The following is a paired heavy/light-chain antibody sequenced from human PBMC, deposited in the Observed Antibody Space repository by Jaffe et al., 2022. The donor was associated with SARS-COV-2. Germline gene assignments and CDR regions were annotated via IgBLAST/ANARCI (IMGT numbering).Light chain of an antibody. Sequence: EIVLTQSPGTLSLSPGERATLSCRASQSVTSGYLAWYQQKPGQAPRLLIYGASSRATGIPDRFSGSGSGTDFTLTISRLEPEDFAVYYCQQYGSSPRTFGQGTKVEIK. CDR3: QQYGSSPRT. J-gene: IGKJ1*01. CDR2: GAS. V-gene: IGKV3-20*01. CDR1: QSVTSGY.
Heavy chain of an antibody. CDR1: GFTFDDYA. J-gene: IGHJ6*03. V-gene: IGHV3-9*01. CDR2: ITWNSGDI. Sequence: EVYLVESGGGLVQPGRSLRLSCAASGFTFDDYAMHWVRQAPGKGLEWVSGITWNSGDIGYADSVKGRFTISRDNAENSLYLQMNSLRTEDTALYYCARDSMAMRYFYYMDVWGKGTTVTVSS. CDR3: ARDSMAMRYFYYMDV.